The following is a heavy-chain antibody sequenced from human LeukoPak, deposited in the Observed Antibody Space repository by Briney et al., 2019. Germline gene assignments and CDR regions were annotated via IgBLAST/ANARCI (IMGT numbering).Heavy chain of an antibody. J-gene: IGHJ6*02. D-gene: IGHD2-2*01. CDR1: GFTFSRHW. V-gene: IGHV3-74*01. Sequence: PGGSLRLSCAASGFTFSRHWMHWVRQAPGKGLVWVSRINSDGSSTNYADSVKGRFTISRDKSKNTLYLQMNSLRAEDTAVYYCARDTPHIVVVPAAMRTSYYYGMDVWGQGTTVTVSS. CDR2: INSDGSST. CDR3: ARDTPHIVVVPAAMRTSYYYGMDV.